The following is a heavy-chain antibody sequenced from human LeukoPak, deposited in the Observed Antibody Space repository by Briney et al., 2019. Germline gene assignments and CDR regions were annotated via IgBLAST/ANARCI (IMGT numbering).Heavy chain of an antibody. V-gene: IGHV4-39*07. CDR2: IYYSGST. J-gene: IGHJ6*03. D-gene: IGHD5-12*01. CDR1: GGSISSSSHY. CDR3: AKVARVTVATTVGTSYDYYYMDV. Sequence: SETLSLTCTVSGGSISSSSHYWGWIRQPPGKGLEWIGSIYYSGSTGYNPSLKSRVTMSLDTSKSQFSLKLSSVTAADTAVYYCAKVARVTVATTVGTSYDYYYMDVWGKGTTVTVSS.